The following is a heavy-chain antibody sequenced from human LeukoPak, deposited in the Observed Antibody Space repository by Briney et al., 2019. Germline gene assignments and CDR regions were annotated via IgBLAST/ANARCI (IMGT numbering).Heavy chain of an antibody. Sequence: ASVKVSCKASGYTFTSYGTSWVRQAPRQGLEWMGWISAYNGNTNYAQKLQGRVTMTRDTSTSTVYMELSSLRSEDTAVYYCARDNRTSSDAFDIWGQGTMVTVSS. CDR2: ISAYNGNT. CDR1: GYTFTSYG. D-gene: IGHD1-1*01. J-gene: IGHJ3*02. CDR3: ARDNRTSSDAFDI. V-gene: IGHV1-18*01.